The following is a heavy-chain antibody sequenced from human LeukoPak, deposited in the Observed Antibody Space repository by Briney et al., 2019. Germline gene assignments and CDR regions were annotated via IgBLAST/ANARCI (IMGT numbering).Heavy chain of an antibody. V-gene: IGHV4-34*01. CDR1: GGSFSGYY. Sequence: SETLSLTCAVYGGSFSGYYWSWIRQPPGKGLEWIGEINHSGSTNYNPSLKSRVTISVDMSKNQFSLKLSSVTAADTAVYYCARRDYDILTGYSTDAFDIWGQGTMVTVSS. D-gene: IGHD3-9*01. J-gene: IGHJ3*02. CDR3: ARRDYDILTGYSTDAFDI. CDR2: INHSGST.